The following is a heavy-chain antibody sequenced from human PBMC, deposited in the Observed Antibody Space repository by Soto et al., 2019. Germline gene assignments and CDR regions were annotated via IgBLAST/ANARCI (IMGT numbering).Heavy chain of an antibody. D-gene: IGHD2-2*01. V-gene: IGHV3-33*01. CDR2: IWYDGSNK. Sequence: GGSLRLSCAASGFTFSSYGMHWVRQAPGKGLEWVAVIWYDGSNKYYADSVKGRFTISRDNSKNTLYLQMNSLRAEDTAVYYCARAYPEYYYYGMDVWGQGTTVTVSS. CDR3: ARAYPEYYYYGMDV. CDR1: GFTFSSYG. J-gene: IGHJ6*02.